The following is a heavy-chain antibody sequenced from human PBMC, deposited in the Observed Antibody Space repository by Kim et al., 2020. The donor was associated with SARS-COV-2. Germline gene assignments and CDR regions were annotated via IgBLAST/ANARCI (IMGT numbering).Heavy chain of an antibody. J-gene: IGHJ3*02. CDR3: ARVGYDFWSGYPGGAFDI. V-gene: IGHV3-11*06. D-gene: IGHD3-3*01. Sequence: KGRFTISRDDPNNSRYLQMNSLRAEDTAVYYCARVGYDFWSGYPGGAFDIWGQGTMVTVSS.